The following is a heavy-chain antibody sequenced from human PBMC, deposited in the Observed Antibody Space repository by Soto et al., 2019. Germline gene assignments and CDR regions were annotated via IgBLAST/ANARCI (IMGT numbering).Heavy chain of an antibody. J-gene: IGHJ4*02. D-gene: IGHD6-6*01. CDR3: ARQRTSVVSKAYFYX. CDR2: IYYSGST. V-gene: IGHV4-39*01. CDR1: GDSISSRSYY. Sequence: SGTLSHTGTVTGDSISSRSYYWGWIRQPPVKGLDCIGSIYYSGSTYNNTSLRSRVSMSIDTSKDQFSLKLKSVTAADTALYLCARQRTSVVSKAYFYXWGPGSLFTVSX.